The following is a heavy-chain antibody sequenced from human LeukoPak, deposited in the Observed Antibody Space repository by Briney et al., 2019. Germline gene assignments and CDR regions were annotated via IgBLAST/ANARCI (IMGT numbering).Heavy chain of an antibody. CDR1: GFTFSSYG. D-gene: IGHD3-22*01. V-gene: IGHV3-33*01. J-gene: IGHJ4*02. CDR3: ARDRWRDLFYYDSSGENFDY. CDR2: IWHDGSNK. Sequence: QPGRSLRLSCAASGFTFSSYGMHWVRQAPGKGLEWVAVIWHDGSNKYYADSVKGRFTISRDNSKNTLYLQMNSLRAEDTAVYYCARDRWRDLFYYDSSGENFDYWGQGTLVTVSS.